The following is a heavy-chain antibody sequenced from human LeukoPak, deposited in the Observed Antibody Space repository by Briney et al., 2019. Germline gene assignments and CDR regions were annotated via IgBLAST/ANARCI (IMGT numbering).Heavy chain of an antibody. Sequence: KVGESLKISCQSSGYNFTHYWIGWVRQMPGKGLEWMGIIYPGDSDTRYSPSFQGRVTISADKSISTAYLQWSSLKASDTAMYYCARQTPGPPQYYFDYWGQGTLVTVSS. CDR2: IYPGDSDT. V-gene: IGHV5-51*01. CDR1: GYNFTHYW. CDR3: ARQTPGPPQYYFDY. J-gene: IGHJ4*02. D-gene: IGHD5-24*01.